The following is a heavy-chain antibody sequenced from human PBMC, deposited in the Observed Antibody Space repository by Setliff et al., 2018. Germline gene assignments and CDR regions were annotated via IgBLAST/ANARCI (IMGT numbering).Heavy chain of an antibody. CDR1: GFFFSSYA. V-gene: IGHV3-21*01. Sequence: GGSLRLSCAASGFFFSSYAMNWVRQAAGKGLEWVASSGRSASDVYYADSVKGRFTISRENAKNSLFLRKNNLRAEDTGVYYCAGHGTMGASRWFVSWGKGTMVTVSS. CDR3: AGHGTMGASRWFVS. CDR2: SGRSASDV. D-gene: IGHD3-10*01. J-gene: IGHJ5*01.